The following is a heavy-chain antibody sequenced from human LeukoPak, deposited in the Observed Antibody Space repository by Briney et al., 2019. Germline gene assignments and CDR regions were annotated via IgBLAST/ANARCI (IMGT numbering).Heavy chain of an antibody. V-gene: IGHV1-2*02. D-gene: IGHD2-2*01. CDR2: INPNSGGT. J-gene: IGHJ5*02. CDR1: GYTFTGYY. Sequence: ASVKVSCKASGYTFTGYYLHWVRQAPGQGLEWMGWINPNSGGTNYAQKFQGRVTMTRDTSISTAYMELSRLRSDDTAVYYCARTNLGYCSSTSCYAGDFDPWGQGTLVTVSS. CDR3: ARTNLGYCSSTSCYAGDFDP.